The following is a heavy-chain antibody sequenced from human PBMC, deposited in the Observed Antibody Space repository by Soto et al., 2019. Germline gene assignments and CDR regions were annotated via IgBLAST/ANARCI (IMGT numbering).Heavy chain of an antibody. CDR2: ISWNSGSI. CDR1: GFTFDDYA. Sequence: GGSLRLSCAASGFTFDDYAMHWVRQAPGKGLEWVSGISWNSGSIGYADSVKGRFTISRDNAKNSLYLQMNSLRAEDTALYYCAKDSWGYRYGSYYYYYGMDVWGQGTTVTVSS. J-gene: IGHJ6*02. V-gene: IGHV3-9*01. D-gene: IGHD5-18*01. CDR3: AKDSWGYRYGSYYYYYGMDV.